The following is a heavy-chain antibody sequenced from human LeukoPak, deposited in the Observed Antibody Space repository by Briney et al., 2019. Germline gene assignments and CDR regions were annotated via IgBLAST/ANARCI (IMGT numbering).Heavy chain of an antibody. CDR2: ISRSGNTT. CDR1: GFSFSSNG. CDR3: ARENNFGSGMDV. V-gene: IGHV3-48*01. D-gene: IGHD3-10*01. J-gene: IGHJ6*02. Sequence: GGSLRLSCAASGFSFSSNGMNWVRQAPGKGLECVSYISRSGNTTYYADSVKGRFTISRDNSKNTLHLQMNSLRAEDTAVYYCARENNFGSGMDVWGQGTTVTVSS.